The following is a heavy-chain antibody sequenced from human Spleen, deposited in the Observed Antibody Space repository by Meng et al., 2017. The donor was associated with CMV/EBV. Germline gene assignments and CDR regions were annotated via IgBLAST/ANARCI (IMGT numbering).Heavy chain of an antibody. J-gene: IGHJ3*02. CDR1: GFTFDDYA. CDR2: ISWDGGST. CDR3: AKDTIGGELWGLFDI. Sequence: GESLKISCAVSGFTFDDYAMLWVRRAPGKGLEWVSLISWDGGSTYYVHVDSVKGRFTISRDNAKNSLYLQMNSLRAEDTALYYCAKDTIGGELWGLFDIWGQGTMVTVSS. V-gene: IGHV3-43D*03. D-gene: IGHD3-16*01.